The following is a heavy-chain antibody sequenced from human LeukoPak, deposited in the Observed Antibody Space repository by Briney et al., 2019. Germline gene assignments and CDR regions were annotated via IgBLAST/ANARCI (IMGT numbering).Heavy chain of an antibody. D-gene: IGHD3-22*01. CDR2: ISDSGST. CDR3: ARSFDSRGYYYYGMDV. V-gene: IGHV4-59*08. CDR1: GDSISSYY. J-gene: IGHJ6*02. Sequence: SETLSLTCTVSGDSISSYYWSWIRQPPGKGLEWIGYISDSGSTNYNPSVRSRVTASVDTSKNQFSLKLSSVTAADTAVYYCARSFDSRGYYYYGMDVWGQGTTVTVSS.